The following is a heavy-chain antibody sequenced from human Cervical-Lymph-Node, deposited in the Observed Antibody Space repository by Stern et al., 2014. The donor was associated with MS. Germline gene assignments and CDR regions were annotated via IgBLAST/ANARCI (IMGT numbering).Heavy chain of an antibody. Sequence: EVQLEESGGGLVQPGGSLRLSCVASDFTFSNYWMHWVRQAPGKGLVWVSRINSDGSSTSYADSVKGRFTISRDNAKNTLYLQMNSLGAEDTAVYYCARENLGYGDYGVWGQGTLVTVSS. D-gene: IGHD4-17*01. CDR3: ARENLGYGDYGV. CDR1: DFTFSNYW. J-gene: IGHJ4*02. V-gene: IGHV3-74*01. CDR2: INSDGSST.